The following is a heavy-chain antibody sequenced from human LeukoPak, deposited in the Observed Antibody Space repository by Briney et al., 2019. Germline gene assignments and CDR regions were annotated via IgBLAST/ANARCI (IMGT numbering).Heavy chain of an antibody. CDR3: ARGGKYCSGGSCYG. V-gene: IGHV4-30-4*01. CDR1: GGSISSGDYY. D-gene: IGHD2-15*01. CDR2: IYYSGST. J-gene: IGHJ4*02. Sequence: SETLSLTCTVSGGSISSGDYYWSWIRQPPGKGLEWIGYIYYSGSTYYNPSLKSRVTISVDTSKNQFSLKLSSVTAADTAVYYCARGGKYCSGGSCYGWGQGTLVTVSS.